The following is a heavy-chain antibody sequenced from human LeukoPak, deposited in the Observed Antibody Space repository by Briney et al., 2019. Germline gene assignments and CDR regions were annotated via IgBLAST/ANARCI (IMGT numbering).Heavy chain of an antibody. CDR3: ARGHTVTTLPFDY. CDR1: GFTFSSYW. Sequence: AGGSLRLSCAASGFTFSSYWMSWVRQAPGKGLEWVANIKQDGSEKYYVDSVKGRFTISRDNAKNSLYLQMNSLRAEDTAVYYCARGHTVTTLPFDYWGQGTLVTVSS. J-gene: IGHJ4*02. D-gene: IGHD4-17*01. V-gene: IGHV3-7*01. CDR2: IKQDGSEK.